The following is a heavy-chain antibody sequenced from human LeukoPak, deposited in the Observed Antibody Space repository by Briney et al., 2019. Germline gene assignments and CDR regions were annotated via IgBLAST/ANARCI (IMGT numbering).Heavy chain of an antibody. CDR1: GFTFSSYS. J-gene: IGHJ3*02. CDR3: ARDVAWELLGDAFDI. Sequence: GGSLRLSCAASGFTFSSYSMNWVRQAPGKGLEWVSSISSSSSYIYYADSVKGRFTISRDNAKNSLYLQMNSLRAEDTAVYYCARDVAWELLGDAFDIWGQGTMVTVSS. D-gene: IGHD1-26*01. CDR2: ISSSSSYI. V-gene: IGHV3-21*01.